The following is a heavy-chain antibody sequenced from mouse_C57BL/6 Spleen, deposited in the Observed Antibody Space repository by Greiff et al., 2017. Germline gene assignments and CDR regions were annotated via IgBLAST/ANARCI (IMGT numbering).Heavy chain of an antibody. D-gene: IGHD3-1*01. Sequence: EVHLVESGGGLVQPGGSLRLSCAASGFTFTDYYMSWVRQPPGKALEWLGFLRNKANGYTTEYSASVKGRFTISRDNSQSILSLQMNALRAEDSATYYCARYSRGRGDAMDYWGQGTSVTVSS. V-gene: IGHV7-3*01. CDR1: GFTFTDYY. CDR2: LRNKANGYTT. CDR3: ARYSRGRGDAMDY. J-gene: IGHJ4*01.